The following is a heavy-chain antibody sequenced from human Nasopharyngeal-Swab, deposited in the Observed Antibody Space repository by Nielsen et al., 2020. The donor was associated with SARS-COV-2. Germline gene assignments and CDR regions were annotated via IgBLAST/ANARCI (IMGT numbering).Heavy chain of an antibody. CDR2: IWYDGSIE. D-gene: IGHD4-17*01. J-gene: IGHJ6*02. V-gene: IGHV3-33*01. CDR1: GFIFSNYG. Sequence: GGSLRLSCEASGFIFSNYGMHWVRQAPGQGLEWVAIIWYDGSIEYYADSVKGRFTISRDNSKNTLYLQMNSPRVEDSAVYHCATDYAFGMDVWGQGTTVIVSS. CDR3: ATDYAFGMDV.